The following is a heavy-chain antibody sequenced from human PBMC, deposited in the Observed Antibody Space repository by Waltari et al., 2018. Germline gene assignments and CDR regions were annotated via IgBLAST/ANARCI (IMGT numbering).Heavy chain of an antibody. CDR2: IYYRGST. D-gene: IGHD3-22*01. CDR3: AREFYDSSGYYGKSGAFDI. V-gene: IGHV4-59*01. Sequence: QVQLQESGPGLVKPSETLSLTCTVAGGSISSYYWSWSRQPPGKGLEWIGYIYYRGSTNYNPSLKSRVTISVYTSKNQFSLKLSSVTAADTAVYYCAREFYDSSGYYGKSGAFDILGQGTMVTVSS. J-gene: IGHJ3*02. CDR1: GGSISSYY.